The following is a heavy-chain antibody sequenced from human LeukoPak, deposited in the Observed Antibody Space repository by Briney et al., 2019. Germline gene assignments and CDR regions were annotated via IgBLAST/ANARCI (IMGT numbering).Heavy chain of an antibody. CDR1: GFTFSNYA. V-gene: IGHV3-23*01. D-gene: IGHD6-13*01. CDR2: ISDSGDRT. CDR3: AKGQQQLDPFDY. J-gene: IGHJ4*02. Sequence: HPGGSLRLSCAASGFTFSNYAMSWVRQPPGKGLEWVSVISDSGDRTYYADSVKGRFTISRDNSKNTLYLQMNSLTVEDTAVYYCAKGQQQLDPFDYWGQGTLVTVSS.